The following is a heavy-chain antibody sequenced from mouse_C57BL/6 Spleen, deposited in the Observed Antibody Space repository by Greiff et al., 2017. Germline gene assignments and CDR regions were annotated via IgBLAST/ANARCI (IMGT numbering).Heavy chain of an antibody. J-gene: IGHJ2*01. CDR1: GYSITSGYY. D-gene: IGHD2-4*01. Sequence: EVQRVESGPGLVKPSQSLSLTCSVTGYSITSGYYWNWIRQFPGNKLEWMGYISYDGSNNYNPSLKNRISITRDTSKNQFFLKLNSVTTEDTATYYCAREATMTHFDYWGQGTTLTVSS. CDR2: ISYDGSN. V-gene: IGHV3-6*01. CDR3: AREATMTHFDY.